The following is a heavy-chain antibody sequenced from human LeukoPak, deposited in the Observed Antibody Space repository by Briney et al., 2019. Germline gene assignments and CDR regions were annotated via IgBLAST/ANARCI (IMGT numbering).Heavy chain of an antibody. Sequence: GVSLRLSCAASGFTFSSYAMSWVRQAPGKGLEWVSAISGSGGSTYYADSVKGRFTISRDNSKNTLYLQMNSLRAEDTVVYYCAKDRSLVVVIAILFDYWGQGTLVTVSS. CDR1: GFTFSSYA. D-gene: IGHD2-21*01. CDR3: AKDRSLVVVIAILFDY. V-gene: IGHV3-23*01. J-gene: IGHJ4*02. CDR2: ISGSGGST.